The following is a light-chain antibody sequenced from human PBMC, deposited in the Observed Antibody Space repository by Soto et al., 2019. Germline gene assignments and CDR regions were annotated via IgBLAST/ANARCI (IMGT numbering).Light chain of an antibody. CDR3: QQYGSSPLIS. CDR2: GAS. V-gene: IGKV3-20*01. J-gene: IGKJ5*01. CDR1: ERIYSAY. Sequence: VLTQSPGTLSLSRGERATLSCRASERIYSAYLGWYQQKPGQAPRLLIFGASKRATGIPDRFSGSGSGRDFTLTISGLEPEDFAVYYCQQYGSSPLISFGQGTRLEIK.